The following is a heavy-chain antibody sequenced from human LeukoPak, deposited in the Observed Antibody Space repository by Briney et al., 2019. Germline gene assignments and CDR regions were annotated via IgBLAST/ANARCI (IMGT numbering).Heavy chain of an antibody. CDR2: INHSGST. CDR3: ARGGRNMSILGY. J-gene: IGHJ4*02. V-gene: IGHV4-34*01. Sequence: SETLSLTCAVYGGPFSNYYWSWIRQPPGKGLEWIGEINHSGSTNYNPSLKSRVPSRKSRVTISVDTSKNQFSLKLSSVTAADTAVYYCARGGRNMSILGYWGQGTLVTVSS. CDR1: GGPFSNYY. D-gene: IGHD2/OR15-2a*01.